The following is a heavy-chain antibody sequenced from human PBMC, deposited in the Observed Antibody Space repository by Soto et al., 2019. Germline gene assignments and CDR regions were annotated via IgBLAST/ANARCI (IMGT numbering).Heavy chain of an antibody. J-gene: IGHJ6*02. V-gene: IGHV4-31*01. Sequence: QVQLQESGPGLVKPSQTLSLTCTVSGGSISSGDYYWSWIRQHPGKGLEWIGYIYYSGSTYYNPSHKSLVIASIYTSTNQFQLKLNSVTAADTAVYYCARGVGYYASSGYLGYGIDVWGQGTTVTVSS. CDR1: GGSISSGDYY. CDR3: ARGVGYYASSGYLGYGIDV. D-gene: IGHD3-22*01. CDR2: IYYSGST.